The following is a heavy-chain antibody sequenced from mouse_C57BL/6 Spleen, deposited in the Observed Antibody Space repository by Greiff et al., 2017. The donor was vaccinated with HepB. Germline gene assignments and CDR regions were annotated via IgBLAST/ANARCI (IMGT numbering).Heavy chain of an antibody. CDR3: ARGMGRAWFAY. CDR1: GYTFTDYN. J-gene: IGHJ3*01. CDR2: INPNNGGT. Sequence: VQLQQSGPELVKPGASVKMSCKASGYTFTDYNMHWVKQSHGKSLEWIGYINPNNGGTSYNQKFKGKATLTVNKASSTAYMELRSLTSEDSAVYYCARGMGRAWFAYWGQGTLVTVSA. V-gene: IGHV1-22*01. D-gene: IGHD4-1*01.